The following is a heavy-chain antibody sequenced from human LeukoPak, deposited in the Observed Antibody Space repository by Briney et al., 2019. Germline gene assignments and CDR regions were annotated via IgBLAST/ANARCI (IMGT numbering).Heavy chain of an antibody. CDR3: ARARVVVAATESDY. CDR2: MNPNSGNT. CDR1: GYTFTSYG. Sequence: ASVKVSCKASGYTFTSYGISWVRQAPGQGLEWMGWMNPNSGNTGYAQKFQGRVTMTRNTSISTAYMELSSLRSEDTAVYYCARARVVVAATESDYWGQGTLVTVSS. V-gene: IGHV1-8*02. D-gene: IGHD2-15*01. J-gene: IGHJ4*02.